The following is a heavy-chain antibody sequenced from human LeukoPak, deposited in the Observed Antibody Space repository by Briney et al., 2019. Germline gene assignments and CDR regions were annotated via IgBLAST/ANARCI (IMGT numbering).Heavy chain of an antibody. Sequence: GGSLRLSCVASGFTFDRFWMSWVRQAPGKGLEWVANIKADASEEKYLDSVKGRFKISRDNAEDSLFLQMNSLRAEDTAVYYCARQPQHEACFDYWGQGALVTVSS. CDR3: ARQPQHEACFDY. CDR2: IKADASEE. V-gene: IGHV3-7*01. CDR1: GFTFDRFW. J-gene: IGHJ4*02.